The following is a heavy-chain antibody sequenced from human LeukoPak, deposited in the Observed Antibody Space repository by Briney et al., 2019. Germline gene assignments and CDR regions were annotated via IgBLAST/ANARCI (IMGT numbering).Heavy chain of an antibody. CDR1: GLTFSRFA. J-gene: IGHJ4*02. V-gene: IGHV3-23*01. CDR3: AKDGDGYKFSDN. CDR2: ISVSGGST. D-gene: IGHD5-24*01. Sequence: PGRSLRLSCAASGLTFSRFAVSWVRQAPGKGLEWVSFISVSGGSTFYADSVKGRFTISRDNSKNTLYLQMNSLRAEDTALYYCAKDGDGYKFSDNWGQGTRATVSS.